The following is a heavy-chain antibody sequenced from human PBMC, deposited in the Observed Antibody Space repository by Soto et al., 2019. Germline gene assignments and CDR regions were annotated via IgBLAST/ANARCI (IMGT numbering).Heavy chain of an antibody. CDR1: GFTLSDYP. J-gene: IGHJ4*02. D-gene: IGHD2-15*01. Sequence: TXESLSLTCEASGFTLSDYPMHWVRRAPGKGLEWVAVISFDGTTQQYMDSVKGRFTISRDMSKKTMYLQMNSLRAEDSAVYYCARASIGCTMSLWARGTLVTVSS. CDR2: ISFDGTTQ. V-gene: IGHV3-30-3*01. CDR3: ARASIGCTMSL.